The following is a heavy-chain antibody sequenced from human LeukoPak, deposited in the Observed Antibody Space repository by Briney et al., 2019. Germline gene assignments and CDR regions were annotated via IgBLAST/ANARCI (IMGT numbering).Heavy chain of an antibody. Sequence: GGSLRLSCAASGFTFSTYEMHWVRQAPGKGLEWVAVISHDGNDQYYADSVKGRFTISRDNSKNALYLQMNSLRLEDTAVYYCARDRACSRTSCFNAFDVWGQGTMAIVSS. J-gene: IGHJ3*01. CDR1: GFTFSTYE. D-gene: IGHD2-2*01. V-gene: IGHV3-30*04. CDR2: ISHDGNDQ. CDR3: ARDRACSRTSCFNAFDV.